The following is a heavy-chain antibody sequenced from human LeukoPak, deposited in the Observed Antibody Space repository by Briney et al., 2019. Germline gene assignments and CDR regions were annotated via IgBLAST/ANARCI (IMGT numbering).Heavy chain of an antibody. CDR3: ARDGDGYDDAFDI. CDR1: GFTVSSNY. Sequence: GGSLRLSCAASGFTVSSNYMSWVRQAPGKGLEWVSVIYSGGSTYYADSVKGRFTISRDNSKNTLYLQMGSLRAEDMAVYYCARDGDGYDDAFDIWGQGTMVTVSS. D-gene: IGHD5-12*01. V-gene: IGHV3-66*01. CDR2: IYSGGST. J-gene: IGHJ3*02.